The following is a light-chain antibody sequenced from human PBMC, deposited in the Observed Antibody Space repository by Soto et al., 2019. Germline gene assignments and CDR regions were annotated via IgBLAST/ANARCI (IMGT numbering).Light chain of an antibody. CDR2: DVS. CDR1: QNISNY. Sequence: EIVLRQPPPTLSLSPRERATLSCRASQNISNYLIWYQQKPGQSPRLLMFDVSNRATGIPARFSGSGSGTDFTLTISSLEPEDFGVYYCQHRSICPVSFGQGTRLEIK. V-gene: IGKV3-11*01. CDR3: QHRSICPVS. J-gene: IGKJ5*01.